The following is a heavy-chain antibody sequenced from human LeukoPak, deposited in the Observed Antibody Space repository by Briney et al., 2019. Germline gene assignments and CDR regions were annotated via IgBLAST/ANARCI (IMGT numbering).Heavy chain of an antibody. CDR1: GFTFGSYW. CDR2: IKQDGSDM. CDR3: ARTFLGDY. V-gene: IGHV3-7*01. Sequence: GGSLRLSCSASGFTFGSYWMTWVRQAPGKGLEWVANIKQDGSDMYYVASVKGRFPISRDNARNTLFLQTNSLRAEDTAVYYCARTFLGDYWGQGTLVTVSS. J-gene: IGHJ4*02.